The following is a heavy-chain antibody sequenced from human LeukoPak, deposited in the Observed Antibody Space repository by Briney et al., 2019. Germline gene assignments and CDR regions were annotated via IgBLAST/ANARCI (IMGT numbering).Heavy chain of an antibody. CDR2: INHSGTT. V-gene: IGHV4-34*01. CDR1: GGSFSDYY. J-gene: IGHJ4*02. CDR3: ASHYSSGSYRYTCSFES. D-gene: IGHD3-16*02. Sequence: PSETLTLSCAVYGGSFSDYYWSWIRQPPGKGLEWIGEINHSGTTNYSPSLKSRVSISVDTSKNQFSLKLNSVTAADAAMYYCASHYSSGSYRYTCSFESWGQGILVNVSS.